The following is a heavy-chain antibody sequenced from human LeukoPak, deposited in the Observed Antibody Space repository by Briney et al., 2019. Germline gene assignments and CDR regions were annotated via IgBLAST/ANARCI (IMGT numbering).Heavy chain of an antibody. CDR1: GVSINSGDYY. V-gene: IGHV4-39*02. J-gene: IGHJ6*02. D-gene: IGHD3-10*01. Sequence: SETLSLTCTVSGVSINSGDYYWGWIRQPPGKGLEWIGSIYYSGSTYYNPPLKSRVTISEDTSKNQFSLKLSSVTAADTAVYYCARDQLLWFGESPVYYYYGMDVWGQGTTVTVSS. CDR2: IYYSGST. CDR3: ARDQLLWFGESPVYYYYGMDV.